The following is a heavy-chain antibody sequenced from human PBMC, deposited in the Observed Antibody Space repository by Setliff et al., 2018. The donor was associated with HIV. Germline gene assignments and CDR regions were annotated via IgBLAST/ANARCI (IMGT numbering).Heavy chain of an antibody. D-gene: IGHD3-3*01. V-gene: IGHV4-59*11. CDR3: ARSYYDFWNGLPRSFDV. J-gene: IGHJ3*01. Sequence: LSLTCTVSGGSFSNHYWSWLRQSPKNGLEWIGYVYYSGSTNYKPSFKSRVSISIDTSRNHFSLNLTSLTTADTAIYYCARSYYDFWNGLPRSFDVWGQGTMVTV. CDR2: VYYSGST. CDR1: GGSFSNHY.